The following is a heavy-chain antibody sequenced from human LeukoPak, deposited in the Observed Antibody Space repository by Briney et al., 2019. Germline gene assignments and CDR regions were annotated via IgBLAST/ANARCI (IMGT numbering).Heavy chain of an antibody. V-gene: IGHV3-33*01. CDR1: VFTFSSYG. Sequence: VGSLRLSCAASVFTFSSYGMHWVRQAPGKGLEWVAVIWYDGSNKYYADSVKGRFTISRDNSKNTLYLQMNSLRAEDTAVYYCARMGATRFYYFDYWGQGTLVTVSS. CDR2: IWYDGSNK. D-gene: IGHD1-26*01. J-gene: IGHJ4*02. CDR3: ARMGATRFYYFDY.